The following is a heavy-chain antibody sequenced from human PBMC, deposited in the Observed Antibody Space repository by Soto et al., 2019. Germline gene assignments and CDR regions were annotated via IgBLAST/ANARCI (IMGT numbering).Heavy chain of an antibody. V-gene: IGHV6-1*01. CDR1: GDSVSSDNAA. CDR3: AGDPDRHYNDSHASPYP. CDR2: TYYRSKWYN. D-gene: IGHD3-22*01. J-gene: IGHJ5*02. Sequence: SQTLSLTCAISGDSVSSDNAAWSWIRQSPSRGLEWLGRTYYRSKWYNEYAVSVKSRITIKPDTSKNQFSLQLTSVTPEDTAVYYCAGDPDRHYNDSHASPYPWGQGTLVTVSS.